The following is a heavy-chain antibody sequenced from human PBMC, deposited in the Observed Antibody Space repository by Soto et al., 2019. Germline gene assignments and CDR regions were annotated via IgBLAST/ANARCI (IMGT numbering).Heavy chain of an antibody. CDR2: IYHTGET. D-gene: IGHD4-17*01. CDR1: GVSISSGNYY. J-gene: IGHJ4*02. Sequence: PSETLSLTCTVSGVSISSGNYYWAWIRQPPGKGLEWIGGIYHTGETYYNPSLTPRVTLSVDTSKNHFSLKLSSVTAADTAVYYCARSEATVLDYWGQGTLVTVSS. CDR3: ARSEATVLDY. V-gene: IGHV4-39*07.